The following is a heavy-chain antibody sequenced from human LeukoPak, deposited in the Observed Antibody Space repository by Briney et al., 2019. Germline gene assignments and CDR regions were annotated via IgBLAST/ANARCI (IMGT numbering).Heavy chain of an antibody. J-gene: IGHJ6*04. V-gene: IGHV3-74*01. CDR3: AELGITMIGGV. Sequence: GGSLRLSCAASGFTFSSYWMHWVRQTPGKGLVWVSRINNDGISTSYADSVKGRFTISRDNAKNSLYLQMNSLRAEDTAVYYCAELGITMIGGVWGKGTTVTISS. D-gene: IGHD3-10*02. CDR2: INNDGIST. CDR1: GFTFSSYW.